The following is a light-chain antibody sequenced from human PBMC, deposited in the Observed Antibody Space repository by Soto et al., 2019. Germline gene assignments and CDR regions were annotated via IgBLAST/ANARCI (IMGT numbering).Light chain of an antibody. CDR2: EAS. J-gene: IGKJ2*01. V-gene: IGKV1-5*03. Sequence: DIQMTQSPSTLSASVGDRVTMTCRASQSISGWLAWYQQKPGKAPNLLIYEASSLETGVPSRFSGSGSGTEFTLTISSLQTDDFATYYCQQYESYSPFTFGQGTKIEIK. CDR3: QQYESYSPFT. CDR1: QSISGW.